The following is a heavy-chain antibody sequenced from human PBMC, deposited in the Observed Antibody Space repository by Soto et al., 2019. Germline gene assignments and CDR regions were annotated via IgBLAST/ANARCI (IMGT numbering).Heavy chain of an antibody. V-gene: IGHV4-59*01. CDR1: GGSISSYY. CDR3: ARAYCGGDCYPQTLNYYYYGMDV. D-gene: IGHD2-21*02. Sequence: PSETLSLTCTVTGGSISSYYWSWIRQPPGKGLEWIGYIYYSGSTNYNPSLKSRVTISVDTSKNQFTLKLSSVTAADTAVYYCARAYCGGDCYPQTLNYYYYGMDVWGQGTTVTVS. CDR2: IYYSGST. J-gene: IGHJ6*02.